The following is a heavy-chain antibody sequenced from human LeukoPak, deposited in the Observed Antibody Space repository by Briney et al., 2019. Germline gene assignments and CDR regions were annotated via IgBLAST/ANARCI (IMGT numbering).Heavy chain of an antibody. D-gene: IGHD3-22*01. CDR1: GGSISGNY. V-gene: IGHV4-59*13. J-gene: IGHJ4*02. CDR3: ARDSSGYRRGSFDY. Sequence: PSETLSLTCTVSGGSISGNYWSWIRQSPGKGLKWIGYIHYSGNTNYNPSLKSRVTISVDTSENQFSLKLSSVTAADTAVYYCARDSSGYRRGSFDYWGQGTLVTVSS. CDR2: IHYSGNT.